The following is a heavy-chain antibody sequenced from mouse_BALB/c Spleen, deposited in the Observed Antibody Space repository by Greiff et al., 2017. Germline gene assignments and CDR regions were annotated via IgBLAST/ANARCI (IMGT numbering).Heavy chain of an antibody. CDR3: AREGTGD. CDR1: GYSFTGYY. CDR2: VNPNNGGT. D-gene: IGHD3-1*01. Sequence: VQLQQSGPDLLKPGASVKISCKASGYSFTGYYMHWVKQSHGKSLEWIGRVNPNNGGTSYNQKFKGKAILTVDKSSSTAYMELRSLTSEDSAVYYCAREGTGDWGQGTTLTVSS. J-gene: IGHJ2*01. V-gene: IGHV1-26*01.